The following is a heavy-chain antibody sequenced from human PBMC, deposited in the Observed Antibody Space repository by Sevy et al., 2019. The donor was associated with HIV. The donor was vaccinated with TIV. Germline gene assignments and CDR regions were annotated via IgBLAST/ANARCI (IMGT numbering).Heavy chain of an antibody. D-gene: IGHD2-2*01. V-gene: IGHV3-21*01. CDR3: VRDGGCSSTRCPLYFDY. Sequence: GGSLRLSCAASGFTLNKYSMNWVRQAPGKGLEWVSSISSSSTYIYYADSVKGRFTISRDNAKNSLYLQMNSLRAEDTAVYYCVRDGGCSSTRCPLYFDYWGQGTLVTVSS. J-gene: IGHJ4*02. CDR2: ISSSSTYI. CDR1: GFTLNKYS.